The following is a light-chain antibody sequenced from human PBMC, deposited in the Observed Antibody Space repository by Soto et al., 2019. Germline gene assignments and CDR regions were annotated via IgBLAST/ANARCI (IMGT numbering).Light chain of an antibody. CDR3: STWDDSLNDVV. J-gene: IGLJ2*01. CDR2: NIG. Sequence: VLTQPPSAAGTPGQRVSISCSGTNSNIGRNPVMWYQQMPGTAPRLIIYNIGQRPSGVPDRFSGSQSGTSASLAISGLQSEDESDYFCSTWDDSLNDVVFGGGTKVTVL. V-gene: IGLV1-44*01. CDR1: NSNIGRNP.